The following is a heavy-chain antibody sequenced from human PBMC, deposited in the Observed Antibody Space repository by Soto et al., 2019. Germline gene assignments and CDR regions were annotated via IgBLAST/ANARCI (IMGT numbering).Heavy chain of an antibody. Sequence: QVELVESGGGVAQPGRSLRLSCAASGFTFSSYGMHWVRQAPGKGLEWVAVIWYDGSNKYYADSVKGRFTISRDNSKNTLYLQMNSLRAEDTAVYYCAREAAAGNTPDYWGQGTLVTVSS. D-gene: IGHD6-13*01. CDR1: GFTFSSYG. J-gene: IGHJ4*02. CDR2: IWYDGSNK. V-gene: IGHV3-33*01. CDR3: AREAAAGNTPDY.